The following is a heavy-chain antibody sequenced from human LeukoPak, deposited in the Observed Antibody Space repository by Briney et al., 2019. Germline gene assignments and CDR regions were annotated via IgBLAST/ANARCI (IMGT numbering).Heavy chain of an antibody. J-gene: IGHJ6*02. CDR3: ASLAVAGLLSNYYYGMDV. Sequence: GRSLRLSCAASGFTFSSYAMHWVRQAPGKGLEWVAVISYDGSNKYYADSVKGRFTIPRDNSKNTLYLQMNSLRAEDTAVYYCASLAVAGLLSNYYYGMDVWGQGTTVTVSS. CDR2: ISYDGSNK. CDR1: GFTFSSYA. D-gene: IGHD6-19*01. V-gene: IGHV3-30*04.